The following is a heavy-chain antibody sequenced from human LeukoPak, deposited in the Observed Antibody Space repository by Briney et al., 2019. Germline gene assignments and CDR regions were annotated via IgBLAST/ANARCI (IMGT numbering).Heavy chain of an antibody. CDR3: VKRGSGSYDVDY. D-gene: IGHD1-26*01. CDR1: GFTFRDCG. V-gene: IGHV3-30*02. CDR2: IRNDGSDK. Sequence: PGGSLRLSCAASGFTFRDCGMHWVRQAPDKGLEWVASIRNDGSDKYYEDSVKGRFAISRDNSKNTVHLQMDSLRAEDSAVYYCVKRGSGSYDVDYWGQGTLVTVSS. J-gene: IGHJ4*02.